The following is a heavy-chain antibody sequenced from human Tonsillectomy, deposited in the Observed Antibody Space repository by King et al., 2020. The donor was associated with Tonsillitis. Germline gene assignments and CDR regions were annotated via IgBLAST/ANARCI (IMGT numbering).Heavy chain of an antibody. CDR1: GFTFGDHA. J-gene: IGHJ4*02. D-gene: IGHD5-24*01. CDR3: TRTRDGYNSDY. CDR2: IRSKAYRYTT. V-gene: IGHV3-49*01. Sequence: QLVQSGGGLVEPGGSLRLSCTASGFTFGDHAMSWFRQAPGKGLEWVGFIRSKAYRYTTEYAASVKGRFTISRDGSKTIAYLQMNSLKTEDTAVYYCTRTRDGYNSDYWGQGTLVTVSS.